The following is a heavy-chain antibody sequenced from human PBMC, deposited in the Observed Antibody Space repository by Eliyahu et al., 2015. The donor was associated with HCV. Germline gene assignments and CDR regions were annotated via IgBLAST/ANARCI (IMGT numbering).Heavy chain of an antibody. D-gene: IGHD3-22*01. CDR1: GYTLTYYA. V-gene: IGHV1-3*01. CDR3: ARDRGYYDGSGYYYVGYYFDY. J-gene: IGHJ4*02. CDR2: INAGNGNT. Sequence: QVQLVQSGAEVKKPGASVKVSCKASGYTLTYYAMHWVRRAPGQRLEWMGWINAGNGNTKYMQKFQGRVTITRDTSASTAYMELSSLRSEDTAVYYCARDRGYYDGSGYYYVGYYFDYWGQGSLVTVSS.